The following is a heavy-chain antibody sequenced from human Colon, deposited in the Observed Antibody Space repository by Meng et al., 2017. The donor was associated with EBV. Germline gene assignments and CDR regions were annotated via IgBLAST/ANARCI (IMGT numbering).Heavy chain of an antibody. D-gene: IGHD5-18*01. V-gene: IGHV4-4*02. Sequence: QVPLQESGPGLVKPLDTLSLTCAVSGGSISSVYWWTWVRQSPGKGLEWIGEIYHSGSTNYNPSLKSRVTISVDKSKNQFSVKLTSVTAADTAVYYCARGGYYSFDYWGQRTLVTVSS. CDR1: GGSISSVYW. J-gene: IGHJ4*02. CDR3: ARGGYYSFDY. CDR2: IYHSGST.